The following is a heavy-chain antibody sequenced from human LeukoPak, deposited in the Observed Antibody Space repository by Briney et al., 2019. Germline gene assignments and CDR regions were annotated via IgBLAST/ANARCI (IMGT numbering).Heavy chain of an antibody. V-gene: IGHV3-7*01. CDR3: AGETPRRGETRDGYR. CDR1: GFTFSNYW. J-gene: IGHJ4*02. Sequence: RPGGSLRLSCAASGFTFSNYWMTWVRQAPGKGLEWVANIEPDGSRKYYVDSVQGRFTISRDNPKNLLFLQINSLRVEDTAVYYCAGETPRRGETRDGYRWGQGTVVTVSS. CDR2: IEPDGSRK. D-gene: IGHD5-24*01.